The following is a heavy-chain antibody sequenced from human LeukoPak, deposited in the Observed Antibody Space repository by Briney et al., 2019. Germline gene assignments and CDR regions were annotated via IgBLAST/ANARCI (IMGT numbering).Heavy chain of an antibody. V-gene: IGHV3-23*01. CDR3: AKARGTTVTTSFDS. CDR2: ISGTGGNT. Sequence: GGSLRLSCAASRFTFTNFAMSWVRQAPGKGLEWVSAISGTGGNTYYADSVKGRFTISRDNSKNTLYLQMSSLRADDTAVYYCAKARGTTVTTSFDSWGQGTLVTVSS. D-gene: IGHD4-17*01. J-gene: IGHJ4*02. CDR1: RFTFTNFA.